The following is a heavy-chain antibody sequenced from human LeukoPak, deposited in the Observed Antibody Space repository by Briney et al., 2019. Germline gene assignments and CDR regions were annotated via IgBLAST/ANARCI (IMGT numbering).Heavy chain of an antibody. CDR3: ARTTEGYCRGRSCYSYYYYMDV. J-gene: IGHJ6*03. D-gene: IGHD2-15*01. Sequence: SETLSLTCTVSGYSISSGYYWGWIRQPPGKGLEWIGSIYHSGSTYYNPSLKSRVTISVDTSKNQFSLKLSSVTAADTAVYYCARTTEGYCRGRSCYSYYYYMDVWGKGTTVTVSS. V-gene: IGHV4-38-2*02. CDR1: GYSISSGYY. CDR2: IYHSGST.